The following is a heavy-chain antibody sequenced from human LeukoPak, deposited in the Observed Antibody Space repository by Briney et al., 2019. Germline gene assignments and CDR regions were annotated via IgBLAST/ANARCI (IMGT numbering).Heavy chain of an antibody. CDR2: IFHSGNA. D-gene: IGHD3-10*01. J-gene: IGHJ4*02. V-gene: IGHV4-38-2*02. Sequence: SSETLSLTCTVSGYSISTTYYWGWIRQPPGKGLEWIGSIFHSGNAYYNPSLESRVTISIDTSKNQFSLKLSSVTAADTAVYYCARTYSYDSGSLTPFDYWGQGTLVTVSS. CDR3: ARTYSYDSGSLTPFDY. CDR1: GYSISTTYY.